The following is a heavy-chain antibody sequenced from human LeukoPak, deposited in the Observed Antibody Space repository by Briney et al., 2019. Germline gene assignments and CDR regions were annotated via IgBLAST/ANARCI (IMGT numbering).Heavy chain of an antibody. Sequence: GGSLRLSCAASGFTFSDYYMSWIRQAPGKGLEWVSYISSGSSYTNNADSVKGRVTISRDDGKNTLYLHMNGLRDDDTAVYYCATDQRYAFDYWGQGILVTVSS. D-gene: IGHD3-9*01. CDR1: GFTFSDYY. CDR2: ISSGSSYT. J-gene: IGHJ4*02. V-gene: IGHV3-11*03. CDR3: ATDQRYAFDY.